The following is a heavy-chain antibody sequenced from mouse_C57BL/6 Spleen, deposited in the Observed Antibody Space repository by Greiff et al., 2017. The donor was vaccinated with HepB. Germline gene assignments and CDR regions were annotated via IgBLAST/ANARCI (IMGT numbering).Heavy chain of an antibody. CDR1: GYSFTDYN. D-gene: IGHD2-3*01. Sequence: EVLLQQSGPELVKPGASVKISCKASGYSFTDYNMNWVKQSNGKSLEWIGVINPNYGTTSYNQKFKGKATLTVDQSSSTAYMQINSLTTEDTAVYYCARGRLLPYFDYWGQGTTLTVSS. CDR2: INPNYGTT. V-gene: IGHV1-39*01. J-gene: IGHJ2*01. CDR3: ARGRLLPYFDY.